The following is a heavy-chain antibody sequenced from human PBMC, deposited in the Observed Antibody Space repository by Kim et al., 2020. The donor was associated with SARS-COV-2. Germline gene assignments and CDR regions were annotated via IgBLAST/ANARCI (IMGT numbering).Heavy chain of an antibody. Sequence: SETLSLTCTVSGGSISNYFWSWIRQPPGKGLEWIGYIYYSGSTNYNPSLKSRVTLSIDTSKNQFSLKLTSVTAADTAVYYCARSAGHYYQYYMDVWGKGT. J-gene: IGHJ6*03. CDR1: GGSISNYF. CDR3: ARSAGHYYQYYMDV. V-gene: IGHV4-59*08. CDR2: IYYSGST.